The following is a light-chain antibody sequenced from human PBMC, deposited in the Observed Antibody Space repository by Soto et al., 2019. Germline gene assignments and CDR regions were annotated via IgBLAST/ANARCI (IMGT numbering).Light chain of an antibody. J-gene: IGKJ1*01. Sequence: DVVMTQSPLSLPVTLGQPASISCRSSRSLVYSDGNAYLNWFQQRPRQSPRRLIYKASNRDSGVXDXYRGSGLGKDFTLQISRVEAEDVGVYYCMQATHWPPTLGRGTRLEIK. CDR2: KAS. V-gene: IGKV2-30*01. CDR1: RSLVYSDGNAY. CDR3: MQATHWPPT.